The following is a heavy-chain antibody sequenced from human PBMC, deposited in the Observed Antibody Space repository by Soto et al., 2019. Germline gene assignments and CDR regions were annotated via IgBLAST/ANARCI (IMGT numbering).Heavy chain of an antibody. CDR1: GGSISSSSYY. Sequence: PSETLSLTCTVSGGSISSSSYYWGWIRQPPGKGLEWIGSIYYSGSTYYNPSLKSRVTISVDTSKNQFSLKLSSVTAADTAVYYCARWVYYYYYMDVWGKGTTVTVSS. CDR2: IYYSGST. CDR3: ARWVYYYYYMDV. J-gene: IGHJ6*03. V-gene: IGHV4-39*01.